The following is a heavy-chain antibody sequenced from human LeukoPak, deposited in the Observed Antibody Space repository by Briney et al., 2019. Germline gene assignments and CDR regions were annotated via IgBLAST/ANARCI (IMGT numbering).Heavy chain of an antibody. V-gene: IGHV3-48*02. CDR2: ISSSSNKI. D-gene: IGHD3-3*01. Sequence: PGGSLRLSCAASGFTFSGYSMNWVRQAPGKGLEWVSYISSSSNKIYYADSVKGRFITSRDNAKNSLYLQMNSLRDEDTAVYYCARSDLRFLELLDYWGQGTLVNVSS. CDR3: ARSDLRFLELLDY. J-gene: IGHJ4*02. CDR1: GFTFSGYS.